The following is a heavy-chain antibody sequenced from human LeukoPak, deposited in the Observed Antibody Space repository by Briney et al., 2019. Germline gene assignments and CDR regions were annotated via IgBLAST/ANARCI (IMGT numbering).Heavy chain of an antibody. CDR3: ARHPSDYECSGGSCYQDY. Sequence: GESLKISCKGSGYSFTSYWIGWVRPMPGKGLEWMGIIYPGDSDTRYSPSFQGQVTISADKSISTAYLQWSSLKASDTAMYYCARHPSDYECSGGSCYQDYWGQGTLVTVSS. CDR2: IYPGDSDT. J-gene: IGHJ4*02. CDR1: GYSFTSYW. V-gene: IGHV5-51*01. D-gene: IGHD2-15*01.